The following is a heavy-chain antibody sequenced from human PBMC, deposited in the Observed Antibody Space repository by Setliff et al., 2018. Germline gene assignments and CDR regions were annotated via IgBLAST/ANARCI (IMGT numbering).Heavy chain of an antibody. Sequence: PGGSLRLSCTASGFIFTNYAMSWVRQAPGKGLEWVANIKGDGSEKFYLDSVKGRFAISRDNAKNSLYLQMNSLRAEDTAVYYCARDRISRYYDSGAHAFDIWGQGTMVTVSS. CDR3: ARDRISRYYDSGAHAFDI. CDR2: IKGDGSEK. D-gene: IGHD3-22*01. J-gene: IGHJ3*02. V-gene: IGHV3-7*03. CDR1: GFIFTNYA.